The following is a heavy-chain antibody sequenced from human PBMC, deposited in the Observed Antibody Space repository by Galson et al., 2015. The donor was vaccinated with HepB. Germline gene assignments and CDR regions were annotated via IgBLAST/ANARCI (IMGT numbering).Heavy chain of an antibody. D-gene: IGHD1-26*01. V-gene: IGHV1-2*02. Sequence: SVKVSCKASGYTFTGYYMHWVRQAPGQGLEWMGWINPNSGGTNYAQKFQGRVTMTRDTSISTAYMELSRLRSDDTAVYYCARGKVGAMSFLDYWGQGTLVTVSS. CDR2: INPNSGGT. CDR3: ARGKVGAMSFLDY. J-gene: IGHJ4*02. CDR1: GYTFTGYY.